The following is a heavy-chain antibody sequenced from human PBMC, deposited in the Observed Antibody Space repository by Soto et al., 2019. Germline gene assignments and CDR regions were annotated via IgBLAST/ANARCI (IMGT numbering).Heavy chain of an antibody. D-gene: IGHD4-17*01. J-gene: IGHJ4*02. CDR2: IYYSGST. V-gene: IGHV4-59*02. CDR3: AGEAVTTIFDY. CDR1: GDSVDSYY. Sequence: SETLSLTCTVSGDSVDSYYWSWIRQPPGKGLEWIGYIYYSGSTNYNPSLKSRVTISVDTSKNQFSLKLSSVTAADTAVYYCAGEAVTTIFDYWGQGTLVTVSS.